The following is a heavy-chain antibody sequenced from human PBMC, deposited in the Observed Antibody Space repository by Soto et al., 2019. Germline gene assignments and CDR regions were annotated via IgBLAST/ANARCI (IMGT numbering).Heavy chain of an antibody. CDR3: EKILSHPWFGDY. V-gene: IGHV3-30*18. Sequence: QVQLVESGGDVVQPGRSLRLSCAASGFTFSSHGMHWVRQAPGKGLEWVALISNDGTNKYYADSVKGRFTISRDNSENTLYLQMNSLRAEDTAVYYCEKILSHPWFGDYWGQGPLVTVSS. CDR2: ISNDGTNK. D-gene: IGHD3-10*01. J-gene: IGHJ4*02. CDR1: GFTFSSHG.